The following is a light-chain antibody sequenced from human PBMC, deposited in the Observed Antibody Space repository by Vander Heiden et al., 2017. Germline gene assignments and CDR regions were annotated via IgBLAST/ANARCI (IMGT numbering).Light chain of an antibody. CDR2: EAS. J-gene: IGKJ4*01. CDR3: RQRSIWPLT. CDR1: QTVLSY. Sequence: IVLTQSPATLSLSPGEGATLSCRPSQTVLSYLVWYQQKPGQVPTILIDEASQRDAGIPARFSGSGSGTDFTLTISSLEPEDSAVYYCRQRSIWPLTFGGGTKLEI. V-gene: IGKV3-11*01.